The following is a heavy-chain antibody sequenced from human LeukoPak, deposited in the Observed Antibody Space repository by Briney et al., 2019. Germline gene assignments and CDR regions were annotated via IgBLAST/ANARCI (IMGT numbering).Heavy chain of an antibody. CDR1: GVSISSYY. Sequence: SETLSLTCTVSGVSISSYYWSWIRQPPGKGLEWIGYIYYSGSTNYNPSLKSRVTISVDTSKNQFSLKLSSVTAADTAVYYCARTVAKAEYYFDYWGQGTLVTVSS. CDR3: ARTVAKAEYYFDY. D-gene: IGHD4-23*01. V-gene: IGHV4-59*01. CDR2: IYYSGST. J-gene: IGHJ4*02.